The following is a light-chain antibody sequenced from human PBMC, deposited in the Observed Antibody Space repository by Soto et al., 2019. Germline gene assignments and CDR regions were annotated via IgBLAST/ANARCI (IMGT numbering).Light chain of an antibody. CDR3: QQYASSVT. J-gene: IGKJ1*01. V-gene: IGKV3-20*01. CDR2: GAS. Sequence: EILLTQSPGSLSLSPGDRATLSCRASQSFSSTFFAWYQQKPGQAPRLLIYGASSRATGLPDRFSGSGSGTDFTLTISRLEPEDFAVYYCQQYASSVTFGQGTKVEIK. CDR1: QSFSSTF.